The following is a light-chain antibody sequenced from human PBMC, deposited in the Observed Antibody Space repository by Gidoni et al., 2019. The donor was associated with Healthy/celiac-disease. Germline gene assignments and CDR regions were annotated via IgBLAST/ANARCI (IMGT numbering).Light chain of an antibody. CDR2: GAS. V-gene: IGKV3-20*01. Sequence: DIVLTQSTGTLSLSPGERATPSCRASQRVSSSYLAWYQQKPGQAPRLLIYGASSRATGIPDRFSGSGSGTDFTLTISRLEPEDFAVYYCQQYGSSPRTFGQGTKVEIK. CDR1: QRVSSSY. J-gene: IGKJ1*01. CDR3: QQYGSSPRT.